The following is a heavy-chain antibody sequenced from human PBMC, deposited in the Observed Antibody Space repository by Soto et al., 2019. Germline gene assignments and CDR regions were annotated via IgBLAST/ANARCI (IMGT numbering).Heavy chain of an antibody. J-gene: IGHJ4*02. CDR1: GYTFTGYY. D-gene: IGHD3-10*01. CDR3: ARARGLYPFDY. V-gene: IGHV1-2*04. Sequence: ASVKVSCKASGYTFTGYYMHWVRQAPGQGLEWMGWSNPNSGGTNYAQKFQGWVTMTRDTSISTAYMELSRLRSDDTAVYSCARARGLYPFDYWGQGTLVTVSS. CDR2: SNPNSGGT.